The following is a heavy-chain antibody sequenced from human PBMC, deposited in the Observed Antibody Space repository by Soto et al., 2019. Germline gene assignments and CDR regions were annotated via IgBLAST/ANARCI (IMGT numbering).Heavy chain of an antibody. CDR1: GGSVSSGSYY. V-gene: IGHV4-61*01. Sequence: PSETLSLTCTVSGGSVSSGSYYWNWIRQPPGKGLEWIGEIYHSGSTNYNPSLKSRVTISVDKSKNQFSLKLSPVTAADTAVYYCAKCITALGPIDYWGQGTLVTVSS. J-gene: IGHJ4*02. D-gene: IGHD6-6*01. CDR3: AKCITALGPIDY. CDR2: IYHSGST.